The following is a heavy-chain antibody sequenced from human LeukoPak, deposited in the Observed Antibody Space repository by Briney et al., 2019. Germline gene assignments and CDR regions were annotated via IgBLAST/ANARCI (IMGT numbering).Heavy chain of an antibody. Sequence: SFKXSGYTFTIXXXXXVRXXXXQXXEXMGXXXAYNGNTNYAQKLQGRVTMTTDTSTSTAYMELRSLRYDDTAVYYCARDPDPDIVAGGNIYXXXGMDVWGQGTTVTXS. J-gene: IGHJ6*02. CDR3: ARDPDPDIVAGGNIYXXXGMDV. V-gene: IGHV1-18*01. CDR2: XXAYNGNT. CDR1: GYTFTIXX. D-gene: IGHD2-15*01.